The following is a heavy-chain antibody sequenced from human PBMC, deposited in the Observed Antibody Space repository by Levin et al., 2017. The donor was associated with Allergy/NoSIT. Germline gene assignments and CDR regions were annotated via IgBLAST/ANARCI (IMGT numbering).Heavy chain of an antibody. CDR3: ARGGCSSTSWLDN. CDR1: GFTFSNYW. D-gene: IGHD2-2*01. V-gene: IGHV3-74*01. J-gene: IGHJ5*02. CDR2: INSDGSNT. Sequence: GESLKISCAASGFTFSNYWMHWVRQAPGKGLVWVSHINSDGSNTNYADSVKGRFSISRDNAKNTLYLQMNSLRDEDTAVYYCARGGCSSTSWLDNWGQGTLVTVSP.